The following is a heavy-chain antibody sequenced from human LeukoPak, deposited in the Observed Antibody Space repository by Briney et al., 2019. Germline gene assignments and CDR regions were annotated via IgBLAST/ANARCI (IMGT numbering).Heavy chain of an antibody. Sequence: SETLSLTCAVSSYSISSGYYWGWIRQPPGKGLEWIGSIYHSGSTYYNPFLKSRVTISVDTSKNQFSLKLSSVTAADTAVYYCARHRRSGRFGEPRASDYWGQGTLVTVSS. CDR2: IYHSGST. CDR1: SYSISSGYY. J-gene: IGHJ4*02. D-gene: IGHD3-10*01. CDR3: ARHRRSGRFGEPRASDY. V-gene: IGHV4-38-2*01.